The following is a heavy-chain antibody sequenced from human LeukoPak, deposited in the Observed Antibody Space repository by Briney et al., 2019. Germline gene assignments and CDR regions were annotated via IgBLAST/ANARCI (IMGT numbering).Heavy chain of an antibody. Sequence: GGSLRLSCAASGFTFSSYAMSWVRQAPGKGLEWVSAISGSGGSTYYADSVKGRFTISRDNSKNTLYLQMNSLRAEDTAVYYCAKARSYCGGDCSLYAFDIWGQGTMVTVSS. CDR3: AKARSYCGGDCSLYAFDI. J-gene: IGHJ3*02. D-gene: IGHD2-21*01. CDR1: GFTFSSYA. V-gene: IGHV3-23*01. CDR2: ISGSGGST.